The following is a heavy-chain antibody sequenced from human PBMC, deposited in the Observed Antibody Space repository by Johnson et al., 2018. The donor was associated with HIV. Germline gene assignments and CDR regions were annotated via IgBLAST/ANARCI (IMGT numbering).Heavy chain of an antibody. Sequence: VQLVESGGGVVQPGGSLRLSCAASGFTFDDHGMSWVRQVPGKGLEWVSGINWNGGSKDYADSVKGRFTISRDNSKNTLYLQINSLRAEDTAVYYCARLRGAFDIWGQGTMVTVSS. V-gene: IGHV3-20*04. CDR3: ARLRGAFDI. CDR1: GFTFDDHG. J-gene: IGHJ3*02. CDR2: INWNGGSK.